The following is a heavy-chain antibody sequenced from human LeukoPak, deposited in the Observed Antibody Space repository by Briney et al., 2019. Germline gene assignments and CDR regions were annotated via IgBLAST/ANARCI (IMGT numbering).Heavy chain of an antibody. Sequence: SETLPLTCAVYGGSFSGYYWSWIRQPPGKGLEWIGEINHSGSTNYNPSLKSRVTISVDTSKNQFSLKLSSVTAADTAVYYCARGPARLLTGGDYYYYGMDVWGQGTTVTVSS. V-gene: IGHV4-34*01. CDR3: ARGPARLLTGGDYYYYGMDV. D-gene: IGHD3-16*01. CDR2: INHSGST. CDR1: GGSFSGYY. J-gene: IGHJ6*02.